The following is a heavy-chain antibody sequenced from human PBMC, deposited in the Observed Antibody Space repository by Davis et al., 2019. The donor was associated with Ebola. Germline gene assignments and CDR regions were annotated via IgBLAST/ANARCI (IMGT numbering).Heavy chain of an antibody. CDR2: IRSKANSYAT. V-gene: IGHV3-73*01. D-gene: IGHD4-11*01. Sequence: GGSLRLSCAASGFTFSGSAMHWVRQASGKGLEWVGRIRSKANSYATAYAASVKGRFTISRDDSKNTAYLQMNSLRAEDTAVYYCASTRLPYYYYGMDVWGQGTTVTVSS. J-gene: IGHJ6*02. CDR1: GFTFSGSA. CDR3: ASTRLPYYYYGMDV.